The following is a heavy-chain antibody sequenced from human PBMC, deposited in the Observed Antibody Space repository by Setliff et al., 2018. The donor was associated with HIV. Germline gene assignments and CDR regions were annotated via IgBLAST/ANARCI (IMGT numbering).Heavy chain of an antibody. CDR3: ARDPHYYDSSGYYSMFDI. J-gene: IGHJ3*02. V-gene: IGHV3-48*01. Sequence: GSLRLSCVASGFSFRSYSMNWVRQAPGKGLEWISYISPSRDGNDYADSVKGRFTISRDNAKNSVYLQMSGLRVEDKAVYYCARDPHYYDSSGYYSMFDIWGQGTVFTVSS. CDR1: GFSFRSYS. D-gene: IGHD3-22*01. CDR2: ISPSRDGN.